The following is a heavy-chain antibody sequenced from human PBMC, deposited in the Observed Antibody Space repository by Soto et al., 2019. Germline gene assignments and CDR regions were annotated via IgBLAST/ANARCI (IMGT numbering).Heavy chain of an antibody. D-gene: IGHD2-8*01. Sequence: GGSLRLSCAASGFTFSIYAMSWVRQAPGKGLEWVSAISGSGGSTYYADSVKGRFTISRDNSKNTLYLQMNSLRAEDTAVYYCAKDKDEYCTNGVCYIPFDYWGQGTLVTVSS. J-gene: IGHJ4*02. CDR1: GFTFSIYA. V-gene: IGHV3-23*01. CDR2: ISGSGGST. CDR3: AKDKDEYCTNGVCYIPFDY.